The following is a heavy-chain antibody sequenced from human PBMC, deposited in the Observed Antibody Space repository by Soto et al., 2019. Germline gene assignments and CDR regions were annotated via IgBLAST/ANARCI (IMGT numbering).Heavy chain of an antibody. D-gene: IGHD3-22*01. CDR2: IVVGSGNT. CDR1: GFTFTSSA. Sequence: SVKVSCKASGFTFTSSAVQWVRQARGQRLEWIGWIVVGSGNTNYAQKFQERVTITRDMSTSTAYMELSSLRSEDTAVYYCAAISNYYDSSGAWYFDLWGRGTLVTVSS. V-gene: IGHV1-58*01. CDR3: AAISNYYDSSGAWYFDL. J-gene: IGHJ2*01.